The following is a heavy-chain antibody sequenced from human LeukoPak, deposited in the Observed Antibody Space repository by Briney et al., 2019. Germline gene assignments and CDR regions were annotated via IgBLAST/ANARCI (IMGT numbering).Heavy chain of an antibody. CDR1: GASFSDYF. V-gene: IGHV4-34*01. D-gene: IGHD2-2*01. Sequence: PSETLSLTCSVSGASFSDYFWSWIRHPPGKGLEWVGEINHSGSTYHNPSVKGRVNISIDTSKNQFSLKLPSVTAAHTAVYYCARRGPGYCSTTSCNYHYYGMDVWGQGTTVTVSS. CDR3: ARRGPGYCSTTSCNYHYYGMDV. J-gene: IGHJ6*02. CDR2: INHSGST.